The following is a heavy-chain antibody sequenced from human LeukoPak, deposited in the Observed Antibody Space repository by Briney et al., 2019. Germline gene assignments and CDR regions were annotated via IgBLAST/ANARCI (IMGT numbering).Heavy chain of an antibody. CDR1: GGTFINSG. Sequence: SVKVSCKTSGGTFINSGISWVRQAPGQGPEWMGGIIPVFGTPNYAQKFQGRLTITADRSTTTAYMELSSLTSDDTAVYYCARERLARFPYFDYWGQGTLVAVSS. V-gene: IGHV1-69*06. CDR2: IIPVFGTP. D-gene: IGHD3-3*01. CDR3: ARERLARFPYFDY. J-gene: IGHJ4*02.